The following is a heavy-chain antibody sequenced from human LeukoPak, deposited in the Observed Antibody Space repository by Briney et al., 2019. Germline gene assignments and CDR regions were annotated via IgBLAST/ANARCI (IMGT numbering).Heavy chain of an antibody. CDR1: GFTFSNAW. V-gene: IGHV3-15*01. CDR3: TIYTGGATTTLWYFYMDV. D-gene: IGHD1-26*01. CDR2: IKSKTDGGAT. Sequence: GGSLRLSCAASGFTFSNAWMSWVRQAPGKGLEWVGCIKSKTDGGATDYAAPVRGRFPIPRDDSKNTLYLQMNSLENEDTAVYYCTIYTGGATTTLWYFYMDVWGKGTTVTVSS. J-gene: IGHJ6*03.